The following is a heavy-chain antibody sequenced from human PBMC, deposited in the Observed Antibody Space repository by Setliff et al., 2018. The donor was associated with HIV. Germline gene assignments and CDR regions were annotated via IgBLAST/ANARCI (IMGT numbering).Heavy chain of an antibody. D-gene: IGHD3-22*01. Sequence: ASVKVSCKASGYTFTSYDINWVRQATGQGLEWMGWMNPISGNTGHAQKFQGRVTMTREASISTAYMELNTLKFEDTAVYYCARARRDSYDRGGRNHYYIDVWGKGTTVTVSS. V-gene: IGHV1-8*02. CDR1: GYTFTSYD. CDR3: ARARRDSYDRGGRNHYYIDV. CDR2: MNPISGNT. J-gene: IGHJ6*03.